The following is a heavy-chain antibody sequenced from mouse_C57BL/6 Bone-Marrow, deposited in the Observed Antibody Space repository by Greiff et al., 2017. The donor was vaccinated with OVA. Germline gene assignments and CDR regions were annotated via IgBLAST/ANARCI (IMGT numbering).Heavy chain of an antibody. J-gene: IGHJ4*01. V-gene: IGHV1-81*01. Sequence: QVQLQQSGAELARPGASVKLSCKASGYTFTSYGISWVKQRTGQGLEWIGEIYPRSGNNYYNEKFKGKATLTADKSSSTAYMELRRLTSEDSAVYFCARSMDGYYVDYAMDYWGQGTSVTVSS. CDR3: ARSMDGYYVDYAMDY. D-gene: IGHD2-3*01. CDR1: GYTFTSYG. CDR2: IYPRSGNN.